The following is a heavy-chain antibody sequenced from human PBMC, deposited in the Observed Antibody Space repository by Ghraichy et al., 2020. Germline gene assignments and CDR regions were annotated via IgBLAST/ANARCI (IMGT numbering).Heavy chain of an antibody. J-gene: IGHJ6*03. CDR2: IYTSGST. CDR3: AIRSGSSRYYIDV. Sequence: SETLSLTCTVSGGSISSGSYYWSWIRQPAGKGLEWIGRIYTSGSTNYNPSLKSRVTMSVDTSKNQFSLKLSSVTAADTAVYYCAIRSGSSRYYIDVWGKGTTVTVSS. V-gene: IGHV4-61*02. CDR1: GGSISSGSYY. D-gene: IGHD6-13*01.